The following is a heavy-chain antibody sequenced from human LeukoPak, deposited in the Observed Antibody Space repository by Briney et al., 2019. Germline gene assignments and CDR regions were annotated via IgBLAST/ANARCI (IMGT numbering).Heavy chain of an antibody. CDR3: ASSTYYYDSSGYFHYYYGMDV. J-gene: IGHJ6*02. CDR2: ST. V-gene: IGHV4-31*02. Sequence: STYYNPSLKSRVTISVDTSKNQFSLKLSSVTAADTAVYYCASSTYYYDSSGYFHYYYGMDVWGQGTTVTVSS. D-gene: IGHD3-22*01.